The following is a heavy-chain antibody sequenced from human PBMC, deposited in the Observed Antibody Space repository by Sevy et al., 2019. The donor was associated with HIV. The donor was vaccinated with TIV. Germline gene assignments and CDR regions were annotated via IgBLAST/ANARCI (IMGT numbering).Heavy chain of an antibody. CDR1: GFTFDNNA. J-gene: IGHJ6*02. D-gene: IGHD3-10*01. CDR3: AKVYYYDSGTVIPRGMDV. CDR2: ISGSGLST. Sequence: GGSLRLSCAASGFTFDNNAMYWVRQAPGKGLEWVSAISGSGLSTNYAASVRGRFTISRDISKTTLYLQMNSLRAEDTAVYYCAKVYYYDSGTVIPRGMDVWGRGTTVTVSS. V-gene: IGHV3-23*01.